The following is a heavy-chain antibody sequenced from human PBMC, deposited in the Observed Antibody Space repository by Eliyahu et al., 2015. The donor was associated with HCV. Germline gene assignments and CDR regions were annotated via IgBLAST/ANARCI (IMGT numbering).Heavy chain of an antibody. Sequence: EVQLVESGGALVQPGGSLKLSCAASGFTFSGSTMHWXXPASGXGVEWVGRLRSQVNSSATAYAASVKGRFIISRDDSKNTAYLQMNNLQTEDTAVYYCAGHEESYEPDYEILTGYYKYFYYGMHVWGQGTTVTVSS. V-gene: IGHV3-73*01. CDR2: LRSQVNSSAT. CDR1: GFTFSGST. CDR3: AGHEESYEPDYEILTGYYKYFYYGMHV. D-gene: IGHD3-9*01. J-gene: IGHJ6*02.